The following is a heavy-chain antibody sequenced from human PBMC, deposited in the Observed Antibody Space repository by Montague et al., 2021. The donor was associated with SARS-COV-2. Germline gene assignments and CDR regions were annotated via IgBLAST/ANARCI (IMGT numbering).Heavy chain of an antibody. D-gene: IGHD2-15*01. Sequence: SETLSLTCAVYGGSFSGYYWSWIRQPPGKGLEWIGEINHSGSTNYNPSLKSRVTISVDTSKNQFSLMLSSVTAADTAVYYCARARPSVVVVAATAFDIWGQGTMVTVSS. J-gene: IGHJ3*02. CDR1: GGSFSGYY. CDR3: ARARPSVVVVAATAFDI. CDR2: INHSGST. V-gene: IGHV4-34*01.